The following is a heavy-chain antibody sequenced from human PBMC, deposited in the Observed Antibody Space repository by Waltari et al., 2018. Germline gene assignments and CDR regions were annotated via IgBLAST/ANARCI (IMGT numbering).Heavy chain of an antibody. D-gene: IGHD6-13*01. Sequence: QVQLVQSGAEVKKPGSSVKVSCKASGGTFSSYAISWVRQAPGQGLEWMGGIIPIFGTANNAQKFKARVNVTTDESTSTAYLELSSLRSDDTAVYYCARDPVAAAATGIWFDPWGQGTLVTVSS. CDR2: IIPIFGTA. CDR3: ARDPVAAAATGIWFDP. V-gene: IGHV1-69*05. J-gene: IGHJ5*02. CDR1: GGTFSSYA.